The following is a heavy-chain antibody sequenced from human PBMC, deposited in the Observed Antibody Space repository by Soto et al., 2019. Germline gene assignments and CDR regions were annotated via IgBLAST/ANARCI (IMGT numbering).Heavy chain of an antibody. CDR2: ISGSGGST. V-gene: IGHV3-23*01. Sequence: GGSLRLSCAASGFTFSSYAMSWVRQAPGKGLEWVSAISGSGGSTYYADSVKGRFTISRDNSKNTLYLQMNSLRAEDTAVYYCAKGPHLLPSPRSGFDYWGQGTLVTVSS. CDR1: GFTFSSYA. D-gene: IGHD2-21*01. J-gene: IGHJ4*02. CDR3: AKGPHLLPSPRSGFDY.